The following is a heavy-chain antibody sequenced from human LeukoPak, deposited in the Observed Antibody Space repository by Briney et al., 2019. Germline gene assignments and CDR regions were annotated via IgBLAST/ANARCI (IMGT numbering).Heavy chain of an antibody. Sequence: SETLSLTCTVSGGFISSSRYYWGWIRQPPGKGLEWIGSIYYSGSTYYNPSLKSRVTISLDTSKSQFSLKLSSVTAADTAVYYCARDHVMDYWGQGTLVTVSS. J-gene: IGHJ4*02. V-gene: IGHV4-39*07. CDR2: IYYSGST. CDR3: ARDHVMDY. CDR1: GGFISSSRYY.